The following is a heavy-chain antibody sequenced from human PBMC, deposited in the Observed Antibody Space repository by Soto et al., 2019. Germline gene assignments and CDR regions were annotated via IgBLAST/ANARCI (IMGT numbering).Heavy chain of an antibody. CDR2: LSYGGSNK. CDR1: GFTFSSYG. V-gene: IGHV3-30*18. Sequence: QVQLVESGGGVVQPGMSLRLSCAASGFTFSSYGMHWVRQAPGKGLEWVAVLSYGGSNKYYADSVKGRFTISRDNSKNPLYPQMNNLRAEDTAVYYCAKDNCISTSCYRLYNWFDPWGQGTLVTVSS. J-gene: IGHJ5*02. D-gene: IGHD2-2*01. CDR3: AKDNCISTSCYRLYNWFDP.